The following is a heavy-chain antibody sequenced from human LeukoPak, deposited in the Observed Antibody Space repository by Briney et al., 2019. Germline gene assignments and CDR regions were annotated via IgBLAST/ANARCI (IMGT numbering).Heavy chain of an antibody. Sequence: GGSLRLSCAASGFTFSGYNMNWVRQAPGRGLEWVSFISTSSSYIYYADSVKGRFTISRDNARNSLYLQMDSLRVEDTAVYYCARADLRYFDRAPFDYWGQGTLVTVSS. CDR3: ARADLRYFDRAPFDY. J-gene: IGHJ4*02. CDR1: GFTFSGYN. V-gene: IGHV3-21*01. CDR2: ISTSSSYI. D-gene: IGHD3-9*01.